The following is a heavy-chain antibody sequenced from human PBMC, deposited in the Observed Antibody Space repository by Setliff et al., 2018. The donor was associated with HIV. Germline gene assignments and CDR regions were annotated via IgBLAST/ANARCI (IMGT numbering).Heavy chain of an antibody. Sequence: SETLSLTCSVSGDSVSSGAHYWSWIRQPAGKGLEWIGHIYALGNTNYNPSLSSRVTISLDKSRNQLSLELNSVTAADTAVYYCATMTTVTIAFDYWGQGTQVTVSS. CDR2: IYALGNT. CDR1: GDSVSSGAHY. J-gene: IGHJ4*02. V-gene: IGHV4-61*09. CDR3: ATMTTVTIAFDY. D-gene: IGHD4-4*01.